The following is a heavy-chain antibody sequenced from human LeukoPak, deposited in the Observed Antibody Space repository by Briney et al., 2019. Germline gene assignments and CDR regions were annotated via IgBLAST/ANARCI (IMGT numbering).Heavy chain of an antibody. Sequence: GGSLRLSCAASGFTFDVHAMHWVRQVPGKGLEWVSGISWNSGSIAYADSVKGRFTISRDNAKKSLYLQMNSLRAEDMALYYCVKGGRGYSYAYFDYWGQGTLVTVSS. J-gene: IGHJ4*02. CDR3: VKGGRGYSYAYFDY. CDR2: ISWNSGSI. V-gene: IGHV3-9*03. D-gene: IGHD5-18*01. CDR1: GFTFDVHA.